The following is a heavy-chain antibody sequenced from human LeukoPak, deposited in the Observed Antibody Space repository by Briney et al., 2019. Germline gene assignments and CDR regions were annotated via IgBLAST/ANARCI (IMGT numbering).Heavy chain of an antibody. CDR1: GDSVSSNNAA. CDR3: ARDQDSSGWSRYYFDY. V-gene: IGHV6-1*01. J-gene: IGHJ4*02. D-gene: IGHD6-19*01. Sequence: PSKTLSLTCAISGDSVSSNNAAWNWIRQSPSRGLEWLGRTYYRSKWYNDYAVSVKSRITINPDTSKNQFSLQLNSVTPEYTAVYYCARDQDSSGWSRYYFDYWGQGTLVTVSS. CDR2: TYYRSKWYN.